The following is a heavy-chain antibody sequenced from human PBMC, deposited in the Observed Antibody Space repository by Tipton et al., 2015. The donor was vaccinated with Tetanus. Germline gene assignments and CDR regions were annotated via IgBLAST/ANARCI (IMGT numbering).Heavy chain of an antibody. J-gene: IGHJ3*02. CDR1: GASINSGGYY. Sequence: TLSLTCTVSGASINSGGYYWTWIRQRPGKGLEWIGYRYYTGSTYYTPYLRSRVTISFDTSQNQFSLNLTSVTAADTAVYYCARLYGSTWSDYGAFDIWGRGTLVTVFS. CDR3: ARLYGSTWSDYGAFDI. V-gene: IGHV4-31*03. D-gene: IGHD3-16*01. CDR2: RYYTGST.